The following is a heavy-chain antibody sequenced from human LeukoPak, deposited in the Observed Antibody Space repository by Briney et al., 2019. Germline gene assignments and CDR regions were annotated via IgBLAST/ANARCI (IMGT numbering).Heavy chain of an antibody. Sequence: PGRSLSPSRAASGFTLSKAWMSSVRQAPGNRLEWVGQIKSKTDDGTTDYAAAVKGRFTISRDDTKNSLYLLMNSLKSEDTAVYYCTTEDYGDYVPDYWGQGTLVTVS. CDR2: IKSKTDDGTT. D-gene: IGHD4-17*01. J-gene: IGHJ4*02. CDR3: TTEDYGDYVPDY. CDR1: GFTLSKAW. V-gene: IGHV3-15*01.